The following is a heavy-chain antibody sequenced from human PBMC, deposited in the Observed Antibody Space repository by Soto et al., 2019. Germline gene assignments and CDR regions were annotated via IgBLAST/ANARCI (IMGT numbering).Heavy chain of an antibody. V-gene: IGHV3-23*01. D-gene: IGHD3-16*02. CDR2: ISTSGGRP. CDR1: GIAFSNYA. CDR3: AKDPDRYDYVWGTYRYIDH. Sequence: PGGSLRLSCTASGIAFSNYAMSWVRQAPRKGLEWVSTISTSGGRPYYADSVKGRFTISRDNSKNTLYLQMNGLRAEDTAVYYCAKDPDRYDYVWGTYRYIDHWGQGTRVTVSS. J-gene: IGHJ4*02.